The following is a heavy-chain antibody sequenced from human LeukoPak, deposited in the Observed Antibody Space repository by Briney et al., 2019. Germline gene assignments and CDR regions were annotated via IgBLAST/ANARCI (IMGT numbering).Heavy chain of an antibody. CDR1: GDSISSSSYY. V-gene: IGHV4-61*05. D-gene: IGHD3-22*01. J-gene: IGHJ4*02. CDR3: ARNGYYDSYFEY. CDR2: VDYGGNT. Sequence: SETLSLTCIVSGDSISSSSYYWGWVRQPPGKGLEWIGYVDYGGNTDYNPSLKSRVTISVDMSKNQFSLRLSSVTAADTAVYYRARNGYYDSYFEYWGQGILVTVSS.